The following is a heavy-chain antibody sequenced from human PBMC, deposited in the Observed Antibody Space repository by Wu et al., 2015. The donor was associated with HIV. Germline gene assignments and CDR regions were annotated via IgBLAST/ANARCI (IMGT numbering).Heavy chain of an antibody. CDR1: GDTFRNYG. CDR2: ITPLSGRR. Sequence: QVQLVQSGAEVKKPGSSVKVSCKASGDTFRNYGVNWVRQARGEGLEWMGRITPLSGRRNYAQKFLGRVTITADDSTSTVYMQLSGLRSEDTAIYYCAKTTRTDRNGTHVYYHYGMDVWGQGTTVTVS. CDR3: AKTTRTDRNGTHVYYHYGMDV. J-gene: IGHJ6*02. D-gene: IGHD1-1*01. V-gene: IGHV1-69*13.